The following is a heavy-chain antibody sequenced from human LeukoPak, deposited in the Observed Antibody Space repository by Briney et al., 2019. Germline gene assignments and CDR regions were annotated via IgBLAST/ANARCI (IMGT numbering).Heavy chain of an antibody. CDR1: GFTFSSYS. V-gene: IGHV3-48*02. CDR2: ITSSSSTI. J-gene: IGHJ4*02. Sequence: GGSLRLSCAASGFTFSSYSMNWVRQAPGKGLQWVSYITSSSSTIYYADSVKGRFTIFRDNAKNSLYLQMNSLRDEDTAAYYCARGATPDYWGQGTLVTVSS. CDR3: ARGATPDY.